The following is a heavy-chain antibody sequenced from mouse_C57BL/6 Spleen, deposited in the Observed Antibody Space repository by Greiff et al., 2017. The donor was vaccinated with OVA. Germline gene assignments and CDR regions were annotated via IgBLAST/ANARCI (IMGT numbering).Heavy chain of an antibody. V-gene: IGHV14-3*01. CDR1: GFNIKNTY. D-gene: IGHD2-4*01. CDR2: IDPANGNT. J-gene: IGHJ2*01. CDR3: ASEDYDVYYFDY. Sequence: EVKLVESVAELVRPGASVKLSCTASGFNIKNTYMHWVKQRPEQGLEWIGRIDPANGNTKYAPKFQGKATITADTSSNTAYLQLSSLTSEDTAIYYCASEDYDVYYFDYWGQGTTLTVSS.